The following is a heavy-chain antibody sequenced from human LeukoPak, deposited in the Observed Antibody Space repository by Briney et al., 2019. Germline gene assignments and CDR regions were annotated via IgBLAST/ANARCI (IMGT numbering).Heavy chain of an antibody. CDR2: INIAGTST. V-gene: IGHV3-74*01. J-gene: IGHJ6*02. CDR3: ARGGMANAPREHNYYGLDV. CDR1: GFTFSNYW. D-gene: IGHD5-24*01. Sequence: PGGSLRLSCAASGFTFSNYWRHWVRQAPGKGLVWFSRINIAGTSTIYADSVKGRFTISRDNAKNTLYLQMNSLRAEDTAVYYCARGGMANAPREHNYYGLDVWGQGPTVAVSS.